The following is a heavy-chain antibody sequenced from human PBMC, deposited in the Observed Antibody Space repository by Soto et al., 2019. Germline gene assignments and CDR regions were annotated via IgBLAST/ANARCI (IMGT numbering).Heavy chain of an antibody. J-gene: IGHJ5*02. Sequence: ASVKVSCKASGYTFTSYGISWVRQAPGQGLEWMGWISAYNGNTNYAQKLQGRVTMTTDTSTSTAYMELRSLRSDDTAVYYCARISPPIVLVERNWFDPWGQGTLVTVSS. V-gene: IGHV1-18*01. D-gene: IGHD2-8*01. CDR2: ISAYNGNT. CDR3: ARISPPIVLVERNWFDP. CDR1: GYTFTSYG.